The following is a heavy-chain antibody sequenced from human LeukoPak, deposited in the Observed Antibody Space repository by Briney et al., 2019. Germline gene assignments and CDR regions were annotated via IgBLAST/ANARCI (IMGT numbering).Heavy chain of an antibody. D-gene: IGHD4/OR15-4a*01. Sequence: SETLSLTCTVSGGSISSSSYYWGWIRQPPGKGLEWIGSIYYSGSTNYNPSLKSRVTISVDTSKNQFSLKLSSVTAADTAVYYCARGQWWYYFDYWGQGTLVTVSS. CDR1: GGSISSSSYY. CDR3: ARGQWWYYFDY. J-gene: IGHJ4*02. CDR2: IYYSGST. V-gene: IGHV4-39*07.